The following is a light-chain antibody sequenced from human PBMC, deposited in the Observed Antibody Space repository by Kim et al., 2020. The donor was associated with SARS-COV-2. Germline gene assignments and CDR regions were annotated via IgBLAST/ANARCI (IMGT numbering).Light chain of an antibody. CDR2: GTS. CDR1: QSISYYY. V-gene: IGKV3-20*01. J-gene: IGKJ4*01. Sequence: LSPRERATLSCRASQSISYYYLAWYQQKPGQAPRLLSYGTSNRDTGIPDRFSGSGSGTDFTLTISRLEPEDFAVYYCQQYGGSLTFGGGTKVDIK. CDR3: QQYGGSLT.